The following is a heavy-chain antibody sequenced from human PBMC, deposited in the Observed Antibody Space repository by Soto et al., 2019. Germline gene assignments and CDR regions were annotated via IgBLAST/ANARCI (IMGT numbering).Heavy chain of an antibody. D-gene: IGHD6-13*01. CDR2: IGTAGDT. Sequence: HPGGSLRLSCAASGFTFSSYDMHWVRQATGKGLEWVSAIGTAGDTYYPGSVKGRFTISRENAKNSLYLQMNSLRAGDTAVYYCARAVSPLGQLVLGAFDIWGQGTMVTVSS. CDR3: ARAVSPLGQLVLGAFDI. CDR1: GFTFSSYD. V-gene: IGHV3-13*01. J-gene: IGHJ3*02.